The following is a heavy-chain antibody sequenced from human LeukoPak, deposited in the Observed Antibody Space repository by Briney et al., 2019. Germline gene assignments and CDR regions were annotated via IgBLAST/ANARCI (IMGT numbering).Heavy chain of an antibody. J-gene: IGHJ4*02. CDR2: IYYSGST. Sequence: SETLSLTCTVSGGSISSSSYYWGWIRQPPGKGLEWIGSIYYSGSTYYNPSLKSRVTISVDTSKNQFSLKLSSVTAADTAVYYCARRPSGWSSDFDYWGQGTLVTVSS. V-gene: IGHV4-39*07. CDR1: GGSISSSSYY. CDR3: ARRPSGWSSDFDY. D-gene: IGHD6-19*01.